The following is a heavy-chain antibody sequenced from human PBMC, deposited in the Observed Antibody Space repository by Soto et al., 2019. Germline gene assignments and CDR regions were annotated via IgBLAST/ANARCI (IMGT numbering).Heavy chain of an antibody. CDR1: GFTFDSDA. Sequence: GGSLRLSCAASGFTFDSDAISWVRQAPGKGLEWVSAVGVVAGSTSYADSVKGRFTISRDNSKNTVYLQMNSLRPEDTAMYYCVPRTAGLTNSGQGTLVTVSS. D-gene: IGHD3-9*01. CDR3: VPRTAGLTN. J-gene: IGHJ4*02. CDR2: VGVVAGST. V-gene: IGHV3-23*01.